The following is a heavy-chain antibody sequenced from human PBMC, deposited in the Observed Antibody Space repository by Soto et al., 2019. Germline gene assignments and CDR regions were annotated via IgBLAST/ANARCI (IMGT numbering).Heavy chain of an antibody. J-gene: IGHJ4*02. V-gene: IGHV5-51*01. CDR3: ARLFDSSGYYRDLDY. CDR1: GYSFTSYW. Sequence: EVQLVQSGAEVKKPGESLKISCKGSGYSFTSYWIGWVRQMPGKGLEWMGIIYPGDSDTRYSPSFQDQVTISADKSISTAYLQWSSLKASDTAMYYCARLFDSSGYYRDLDYWGQGTLVTVSS. CDR2: IYPGDSDT. D-gene: IGHD3-22*01.